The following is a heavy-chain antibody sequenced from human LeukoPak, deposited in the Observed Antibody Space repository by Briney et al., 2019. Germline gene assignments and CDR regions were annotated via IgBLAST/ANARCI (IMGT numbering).Heavy chain of an antibody. V-gene: IGHV3-53*01. CDR1: GFTVSSNY. CDR2: IYSGGST. D-gene: IGHD6-13*01. CDR3: ARAHADSSSWQVYYFDY. Sequence: PGGSLRLSCAASGFTVSSNYMSWVRQAPGKGLEWVSVIYSGGSTYYADSVKGRFTISRDNSKNTLYLQMNSLRAEDTAVYYCARAHADSSSWQVYYFDYWGQGTLVTVSS. J-gene: IGHJ4*02.